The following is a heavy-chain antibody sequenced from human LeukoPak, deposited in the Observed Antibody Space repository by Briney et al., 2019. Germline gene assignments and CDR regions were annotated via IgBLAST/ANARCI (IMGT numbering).Heavy chain of an antibody. J-gene: IGHJ3*02. Sequence: GESLKISCKGSGYSFTSYWIGWVRQMPGKGLEWMGIIYPGDSGTRYSPSFQGQVTISADKSISTAYLQWSSLKASDTAMYYCARRRYCSGGSCYSGAFDIWGQGTMVTVSS. D-gene: IGHD2-15*01. CDR3: ARRRYCSGGSCYSGAFDI. V-gene: IGHV5-51*01. CDR1: GYSFTSYW. CDR2: IYPGDSGT.